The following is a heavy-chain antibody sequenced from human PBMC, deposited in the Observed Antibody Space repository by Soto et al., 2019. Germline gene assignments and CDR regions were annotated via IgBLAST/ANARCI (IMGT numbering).Heavy chain of an antibody. CDR2: TRNKANSYTT. Sequence: GGSLRLSCAASGFTFSDHYMDWVRQAPGKGLEWVGRTRNKANSYTTEYAASVKGRFTISRDDSKNSLYLQMNSLKTEDTAVYYCARVPEGHDAFDIWGQGTMVTVSS. J-gene: IGHJ3*02. CDR3: ARVPEGHDAFDI. V-gene: IGHV3-72*01. CDR1: GFTFSDHY.